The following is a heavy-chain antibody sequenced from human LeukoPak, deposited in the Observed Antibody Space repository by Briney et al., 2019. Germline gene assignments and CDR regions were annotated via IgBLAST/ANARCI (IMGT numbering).Heavy chain of an antibody. D-gene: IGHD6-19*01. Sequence: PSGTLSFTCAVYGGSFSGYYWSWIRQPPGKRLEWIGEINHSGSTNYNPSLKSRVIISVDTSKNQFSLKLSSVTAADTAVYYCARGIAVAGQGFDYWGQGTLVTVSS. CDR1: GGSFSGYY. J-gene: IGHJ4*02. CDR2: INHSGST. CDR3: ARGIAVAGQGFDY. V-gene: IGHV4-34*01.